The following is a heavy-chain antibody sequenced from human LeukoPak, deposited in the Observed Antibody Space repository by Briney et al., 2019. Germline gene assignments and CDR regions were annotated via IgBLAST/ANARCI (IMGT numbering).Heavy chain of an antibody. CDR1: GGSISSYY. CDR2: IYSSGCT. CDR3: ARERVWGDRDYFDY. Sequence: PSETLSLTCTVSGGSISSYYWSWIRQPPGKGLEWIGYIYSSGCTKYNPSLKSRVTMSVDTSKNQFSLKLNSVTAADTAVYYCARERVWGDRDYFDYWGQGTLVTVSS. D-gene: IGHD3-10*01. V-gene: IGHV4-59*01. J-gene: IGHJ4*02.